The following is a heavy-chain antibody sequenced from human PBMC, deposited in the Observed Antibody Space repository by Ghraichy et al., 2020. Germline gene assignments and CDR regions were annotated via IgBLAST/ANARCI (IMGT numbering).Heavy chain of an antibody. CDR1: GYDFSRKG. D-gene: IGHD3-10*01. V-gene: IGHV1-18*01. Sequence: ASVKVSCKASGYDFSRKGFNWVRQAPGQGLEWMGWISAYNGNTNYAQKLQGRVTMTTDTSTSTAYMELRNLRSGDTAVYFCATTWELRVYWGQGTLVTVSS. J-gene: IGHJ4*02. CDR3: ATTWELRVY. CDR2: ISAYNGNT.